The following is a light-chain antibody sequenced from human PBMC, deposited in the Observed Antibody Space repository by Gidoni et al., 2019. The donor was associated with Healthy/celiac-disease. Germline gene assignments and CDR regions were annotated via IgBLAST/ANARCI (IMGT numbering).Light chain of an antibody. J-gene: IGKJ1*01. V-gene: IGKV1-39*01. Sequence: DIQMTQSPSSLSASVGDRVTITCRASQSISSYLNWYQQKPGKAPKLLIYAASSLQSGVPSRFSGNGSGTDFTLTISSLQPEDFATYYCQQSYSTLGWTFGQGTKVEIK. CDR1: QSISSY. CDR3: QQSYSTLGWT. CDR2: AAS.